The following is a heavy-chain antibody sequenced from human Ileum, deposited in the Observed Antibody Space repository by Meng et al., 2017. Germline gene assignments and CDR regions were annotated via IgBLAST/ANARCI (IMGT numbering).Heavy chain of an antibody. J-gene: IGHJ4*02. D-gene: IGHD2-8*01. CDR2: IYSNGNT. V-gene: IGHV4-30-4*01. CDR1: GGTISSGDYY. Sequence: QVQLQASGPRLVKPSQTRSATCTVHGGTISSGDYYWSWVRQSPGKGPEWIGYIYSNGNTYSNPSLRGRLMISIDTSKNQFALKLSSVTAADTAVYYCARAPKYCTNAVCSRPLDSWGQGTLVTVSS. CDR3: ARAPKYCTNAVCSRPLDS.